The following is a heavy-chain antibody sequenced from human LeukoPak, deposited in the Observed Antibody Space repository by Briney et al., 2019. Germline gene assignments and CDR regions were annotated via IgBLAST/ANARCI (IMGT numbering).Heavy chain of an antibody. CDR1: GGTFSSYA. D-gene: IGHD3-22*01. Sequence: SVKVSCKASGGTFSSYAISWVRQAPGQGLEWMGGIIPIFGTANYAQKFQGRVTITADESTSTAYMELSSLRSEDTAVYYCGRDGYYDSSGRFDYWGQGTLVTVSS. J-gene: IGHJ4*02. CDR3: GRDGYYDSSGRFDY. CDR2: IIPIFGTA. V-gene: IGHV1-69*13.